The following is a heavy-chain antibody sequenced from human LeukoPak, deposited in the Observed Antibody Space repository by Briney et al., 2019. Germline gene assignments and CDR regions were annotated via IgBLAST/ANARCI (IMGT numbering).Heavy chain of an antibody. CDR1: GGSISSYY. J-gene: IGHJ6*02. Sequence: SETLSLTCTVSGGSISSYYWSWIRQPAGKGLEWIGRIYTSGSTNYNPSLKSRVTMSVDTSKNQFSLKLSSVTAADTAVYYCARQTDDYGGNYGMDVWGQVTTVTVSS. D-gene: IGHD4-23*01. CDR3: ARQTDDYGGNYGMDV. V-gene: IGHV4-4*07. CDR2: IYTSGST.